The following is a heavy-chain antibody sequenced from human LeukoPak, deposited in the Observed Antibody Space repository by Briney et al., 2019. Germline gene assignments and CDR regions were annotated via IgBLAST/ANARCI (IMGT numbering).Heavy chain of an antibody. CDR1: GYTFTNYG. CDR3: ERVVSDHYYDSSGYLGTLDY. J-gene: IGHJ4*02. CDR2: INAYNGNT. Sequence: GASVKVSCKASGYTFTNYGISWVRQAPGQGLEWMGWINAYNGNTNYAQKLQGRVTMTTDTSTSTAYMELRSLRSDDTAVYYCERVVSDHYYDSSGYLGTLDYWGQGTLVTVSS. V-gene: IGHV1-18*01. D-gene: IGHD3-22*01.